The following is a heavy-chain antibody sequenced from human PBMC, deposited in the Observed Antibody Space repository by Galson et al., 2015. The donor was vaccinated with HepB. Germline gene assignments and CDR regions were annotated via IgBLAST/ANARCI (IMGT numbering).Heavy chain of an antibody. V-gene: IGHV3-64D*06. CDR3: VKGAYSSGWH. D-gene: IGHD6-19*01. CDR2: IGSNGGST. J-gene: IGHJ4*02. Sequence: SVIGSNGGSTYYADSVKGRFTISRDNSKNTLYLQMSSLRVDDTAVYYCVKGAYSSGWHWGQGTLVTVSS.